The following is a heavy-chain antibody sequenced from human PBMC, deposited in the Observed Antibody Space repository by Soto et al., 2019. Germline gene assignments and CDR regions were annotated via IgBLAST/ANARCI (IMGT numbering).Heavy chain of an antibody. J-gene: IGHJ6*02. CDR2: ISAYNGNT. CDR3: ARDSTVTIYYYYGMDV. V-gene: IGHV1-18*01. Sequence: QVQLVQSGAEVKKPGASVKVSCKASGYTFTSYGISWVRQAPGQGLEWMGWISAYNGNTNYAQKLQGRVTMTTVTSTSTAYMELRSLRSDDTAVYYCARDSTVTIYYYYGMDVWGQGTTVTVSS. D-gene: IGHD4-17*01. CDR1: GYTFTSYG.